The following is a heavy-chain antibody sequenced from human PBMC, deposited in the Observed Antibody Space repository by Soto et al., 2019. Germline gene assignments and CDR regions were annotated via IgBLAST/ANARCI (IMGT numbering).Heavy chain of an antibody. CDR1: GYTFTSYG. D-gene: IGHD3-10*01. V-gene: IGHV1-18*01. CDR3: ARPTGYYYGSGNRWYFDY. CDR2: ISAYNGNT. Sequence: QVQLVQSGAEVKKPGASVKVSCKASGYTFTSYGISWVRQAPGQGLEWMGWISAYNGNTNYAQKLQGRVTMTTDTATSTAYMELRSLRSDDTAVYYCARPTGYYYGSGNRWYFDYWGQGTLVTVSS. J-gene: IGHJ4*02.